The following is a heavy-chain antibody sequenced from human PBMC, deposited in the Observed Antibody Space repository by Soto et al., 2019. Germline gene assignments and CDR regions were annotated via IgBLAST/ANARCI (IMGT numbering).Heavy chain of an antibody. D-gene: IGHD3-10*02. CDR1: TLTLSSHG. CDR2: ISYDGKNK. CDR3: VADYVATNTFDI. V-gene: IGHV3-30*03. Sequence: GGWRRPAWVPATLTLSSHGTQWVGQAHSKRLDLASDISYDGKNKYFTESVKGRFTISIDTSKNTLYLQMNCLRPDDTAVYYCVADYVATNTFDIWGRGTMVTVSS. J-gene: IGHJ3*02.